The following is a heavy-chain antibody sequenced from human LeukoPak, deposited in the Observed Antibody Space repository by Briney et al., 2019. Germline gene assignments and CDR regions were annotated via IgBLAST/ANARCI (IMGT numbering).Heavy chain of an antibody. V-gene: IGHV3-23*01. J-gene: IGHJ6*02. Sequence: GGSLRLSCAASGFTFYTYAMTWVRQAPGKGLEWGSALGGSGGSTYYADSVEGRFTISRDNSKSTLYLQMNSLRAEDTAVYYCAKGGHAGSWSPYYYGLDVWGQGTTVTVSS. CDR2: LGGSGGST. CDR3: AKGGHAGSWSPYYYGLDV. CDR1: GFTFYTYA. D-gene: IGHD2-2*01.